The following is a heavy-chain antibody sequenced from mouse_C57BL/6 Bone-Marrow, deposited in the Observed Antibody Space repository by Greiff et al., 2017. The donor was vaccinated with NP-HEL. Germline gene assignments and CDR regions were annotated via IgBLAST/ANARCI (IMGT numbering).Heavy chain of an antibody. J-gene: IGHJ1*03. CDR1: GYTFTSYW. V-gene: IGHV1-64*01. CDR2: IHPNSGST. Sequence: QVQLQQPGAELVKPGASVKLSCKASGYTFTSYWMHWVKQRPGQGLEWIGMIHPNSGSTNYNEKFKSKATLTVDKSSSTAYMQLSSLTSEDSAVYYCALYYYGSSYWYFDVWGTGTTVTVPS. D-gene: IGHD1-1*01. CDR3: ALYYYGSSYWYFDV.